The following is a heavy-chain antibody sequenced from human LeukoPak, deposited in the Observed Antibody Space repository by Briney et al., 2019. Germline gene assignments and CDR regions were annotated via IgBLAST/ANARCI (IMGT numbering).Heavy chain of an antibody. CDR3: ARRDSSSSFDI. CDR2: MNPNSGNT. CDR1: GYNFTSYD. J-gene: IGHJ3*02. V-gene: IGHV1-8*01. D-gene: IGHD6-13*01. Sequence: ASVKVSCKASGYNFTSYDINWVRQATGQGLEWMGWMNPNSGNTGYAQKFQGRVTMTSNTSISTAYMDMSRLRSEDTAAYYCARRDSSSSFDIRGQGTMVTVSS.